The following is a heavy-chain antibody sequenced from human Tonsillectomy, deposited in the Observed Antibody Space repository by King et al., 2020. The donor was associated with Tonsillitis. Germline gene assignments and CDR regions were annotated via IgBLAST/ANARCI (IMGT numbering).Heavy chain of an antibody. V-gene: IGHV4-38-2*01. Sequence: QLQESGPGLVKPSETLSLTCAVSGYSISSGYYWGWVRQPPGKGLEWIASVYHSGSTYYNPSLKSRVTISVDTSKNQFSLKLSSVTAADTAVYYCANISLSLLYYFDYWGQGTLVTVSS. CDR3: ANISLSLLYYFDY. CDR1: GYSISSGYY. CDR2: VYHSGST. D-gene: IGHD3-3*02. J-gene: IGHJ4*02.